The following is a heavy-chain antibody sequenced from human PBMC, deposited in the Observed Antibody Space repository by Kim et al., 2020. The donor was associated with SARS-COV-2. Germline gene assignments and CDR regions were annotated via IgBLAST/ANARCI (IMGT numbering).Heavy chain of an antibody. CDR3: AKGRLGYGGMDV. Sequence: GGSLRLSCAASGFTFSSYGMHWVRQAPGKGLEWVAVISYDGSNKYYADSVKGRFTISRDNSKNTLYLQMNSLRAGDTAVYYCAKGRLGYGGMDVWGQGTTVTVSS. J-gene: IGHJ6*02. D-gene: IGHD2-15*01. CDR1: GFTFSSYG. V-gene: IGHV3-30*18. CDR2: ISYDGSNK.